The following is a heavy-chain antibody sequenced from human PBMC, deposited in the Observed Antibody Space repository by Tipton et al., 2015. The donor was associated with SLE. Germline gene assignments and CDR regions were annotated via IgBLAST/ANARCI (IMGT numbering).Heavy chain of an antibody. V-gene: IGHV4-31*03. CDR3: ARDRHYFGSGTYYAFDI. J-gene: IGHJ3*02. Sequence: TLSLTCTVSGGSISSGGYHWHWIRQLPGKDLEWIGYIYYSGSTYYSPSLKSRITISVDTSKNQFSLVMSSVTAADTAVYYCARDRHYFGSGTYYAFDIWGQGTIVTVSS. CDR1: GGSISSGGYH. CDR2: IYYSGST. D-gene: IGHD3-10*01.